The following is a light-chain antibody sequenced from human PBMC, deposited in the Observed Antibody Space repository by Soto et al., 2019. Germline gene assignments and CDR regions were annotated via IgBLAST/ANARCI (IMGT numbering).Light chain of an antibody. V-gene: IGKV3-11*01. CDR3: QQRSSWPLT. CDR1: QGVSRF. CDR2: DAS. Sequence: EMVLTQSPATLSLSPGERASLSCSASQGVSRFLAWYQQTPGQAPRLLIYDASNRATGIPARFSGSGSGTDFTLAISSLEPEDFAVYYCQQRSSWPLTFGGGTKVEIK. J-gene: IGKJ4*01.